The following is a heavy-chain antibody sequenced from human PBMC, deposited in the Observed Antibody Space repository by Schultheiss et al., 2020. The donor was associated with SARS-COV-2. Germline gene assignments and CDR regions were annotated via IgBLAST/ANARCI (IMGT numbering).Heavy chain of an antibody. D-gene: IGHD3-16*01. Sequence: SETLSLTCAVYGGSFSGYYWSWIRQPPGKGLEWIGEINHSGSTNYNPSLKSRVTISVDTSKNQFSLKLSSVTAADTAVYYCARDPPHLSRGGGYWGQGTLVTVSS. J-gene: IGHJ4*02. V-gene: IGHV4-34*01. CDR3: ARDPPHLSRGGGY. CDR2: INHSGST. CDR1: GGSFSGYY.